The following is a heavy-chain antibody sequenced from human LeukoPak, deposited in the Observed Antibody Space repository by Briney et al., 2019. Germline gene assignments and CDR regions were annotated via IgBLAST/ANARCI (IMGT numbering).Heavy chain of an antibody. D-gene: IGHD2-2*01. CDR3: AKDSSIVVVPAAPRDSVLGAIEY. J-gene: IGHJ4*02. V-gene: IGHV3-23*01. Sequence: GGSLRLSCAASGFTFSSYAMSWVRQAPGKGLEWVSAISGSGGSTYYADSVKGRFTISRDNSKHTLYLQMNSLRAEDTAVYYCAKDSSIVVVPAAPRDSVLGAIEYWGQGTLVTVSS. CDR1: GFTFSSYA. CDR2: ISGSGGST.